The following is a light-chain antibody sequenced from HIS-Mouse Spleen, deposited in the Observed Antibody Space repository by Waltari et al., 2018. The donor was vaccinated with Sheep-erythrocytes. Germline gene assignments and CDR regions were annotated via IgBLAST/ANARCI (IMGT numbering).Light chain of an antibody. V-gene: IGKV1-5*03. CDR2: KAS. J-gene: IGKJ2*01. CDR3: QQYNSYS. CDR1: QSISSW. Sequence: DIQITQSPSTLSASVGDRVTITCRASQSISSWFAWYQQKPGKAPKLLIYKASSLESGVPSRFSGSGSGTEFTLTISSLQPDDFATYYCQQYNSYSFGQGTKLEIK.